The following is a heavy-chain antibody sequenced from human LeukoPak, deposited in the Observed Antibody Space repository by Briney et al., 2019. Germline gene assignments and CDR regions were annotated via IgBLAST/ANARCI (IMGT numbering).Heavy chain of an antibody. Sequence: PGGSLRLSCAASGFPFSRLAMHWVRQAPGKGLEYVSGISYTGDNTHYANSVKGRFTISRDNSKNTLYLQMNSLRPEDTGINYCSRDYYYDSGGYYSFAYWGQGTLVTVSS. CDR2: ISYTGDNT. V-gene: IGHV3-64*04. CDR3: SRDYYYDSGGYYSFAY. J-gene: IGHJ4*02. CDR1: GFPFSRLA. D-gene: IGHD3-22*01.